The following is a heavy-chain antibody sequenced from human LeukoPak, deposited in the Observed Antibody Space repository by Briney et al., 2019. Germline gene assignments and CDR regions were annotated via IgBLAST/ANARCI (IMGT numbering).Heavy chain of an antibody. CDR3: AKKSLYGSGSYFDNWFDP. D-gene: IGHD3-10*01. CDR2: ISGSGGST. J-gene: IGHJ5*02. V-gene: IGHV3-23*01. Sequence: GGSLRLACAASGLLAMTWVRQGPGKGLEWVSAISGSGGSTYYADSVKGRFTISRDSSKNTLYLQMNSLRAEDTAVYYCAKKSLYGSGSYFDNWFDPWGQGTLVTVSS. CDR1: GLLA.